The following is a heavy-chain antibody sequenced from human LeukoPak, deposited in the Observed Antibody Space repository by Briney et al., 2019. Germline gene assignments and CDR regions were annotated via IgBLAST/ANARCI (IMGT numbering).Heavy chain of an antibody. CDR1: GGTFSSYA. CDR2: INPNSGGT. V-gene: IGHV1-2*06. Sequence: ASVKVSCKASGGTFSSYAISWVRQAPGQGLEWMGRINPNSGGTNYAQKFQGRVTMTRDTSISTAYMELSRLRSDDTAVYYCAREQTYYYDSSGYSYVYWGQGTLVTVSS. CDR3: AREQTYYYDSSGYSYVY. D-gene: IGHD3-22*01. J-gene: IGHJ4*02.